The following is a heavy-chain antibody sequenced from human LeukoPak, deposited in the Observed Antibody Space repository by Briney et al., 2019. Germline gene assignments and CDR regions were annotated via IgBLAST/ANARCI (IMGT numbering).Heavy chain of an antibody. CDR1: GYTLTELS. CDR2: FDPEDGET. V-gene: IGHV1-24*01. Sequence: GASVKVSCKASGYTLTELSIHWVRQAPGKGLEWMGGFDPEDGETIYAQKFQGRVTMTEDTSTDTAYMELSSLRSDDTAVYYCARDGNGPADYWGQGTLVTVSS. J-gene: IGHJ4*02. CDR3: ARDGNGPADY. D-gene: IGHD2-8*01.